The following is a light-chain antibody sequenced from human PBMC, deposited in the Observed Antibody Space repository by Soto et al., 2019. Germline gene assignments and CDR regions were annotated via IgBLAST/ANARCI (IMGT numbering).Light chain of an antibody. CDR2: GNS. J-gene: IGLJ2*01. V-gene: IGLV1-40*01. CDR1: RSNIGAGYD. CDR3: QSYDSSLSGDVV. Sequence: QSVLTQPPSVSGAPGQGVTISCTGSRSNIGAGYDVHWYQQLPGTAPKLLIYGNSNRPSGVPDRFSGSKSGTSASLAITGLQAEDEADYYCQSYDSSLSGDVVFGGGTKLTVL.